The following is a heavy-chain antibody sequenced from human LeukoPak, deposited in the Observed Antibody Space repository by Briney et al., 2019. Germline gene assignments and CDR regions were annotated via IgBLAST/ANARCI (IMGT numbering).Heavy chain of an antibody. D-gene: IGHD2-2*01. CDR3: ARVMADIVVVPAAIRD. V-gene: IGHV3-53*01. J-gene: IGHJ4*02. Sequence: GGSLRLSCAASGFTVSSNYMSWVRQAPGKGLEWVSVIYSGGSTYYADSVKGRFTISRDNSKNTLYLQMNSLRAEDTAVYYCARVMADIVVVPAAIRDWGQGTLVTVSS. CDR1: GFTVSSNY. CDR2: IYSGGST.